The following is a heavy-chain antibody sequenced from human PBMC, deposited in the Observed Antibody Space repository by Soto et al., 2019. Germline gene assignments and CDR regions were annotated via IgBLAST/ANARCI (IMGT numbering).Heavy chain of an antibody. D-gene: IGHD6-13*01. CDR1: GYTFTSYG. V-gene: IGHV1-18*01. CDR2: ISAYNGNT. Sequence: QVQLVQSGAEVKKPGASVKVSCKASGYTFTSYGISWVRQAPGQGLEWMGWISAYNGNTNYAQKLQGRVTMTTDTATSTAYRELRCLRSEYTAVYYFAGDWAAAGPFDYWGKGTLVTVSS. CDR3: AGDWAAAGPFDY. J-gene: IGHJ4*02.